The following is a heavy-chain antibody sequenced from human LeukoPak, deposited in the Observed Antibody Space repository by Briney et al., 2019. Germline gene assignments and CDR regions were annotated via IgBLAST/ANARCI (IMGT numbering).Heavy chain of an antibody. CDR3: ARDSETYCGGDCYYDY. D-gene: IGHD2-21*02. Sequence: ASVKVSCKASGGTFSSYAISWVRQAPGQGLEWMGGIIPIFGTANYAQKFQGRVTITADESTSTAYMELSSLRSEDSAVCYCARDSETYCGGDCYYDYWGQGTLVTVSS. CDR2: IIPIFGTA. J-gene: IGHJ4*02. CDR1: GGTFSSYA. V-gene: IGHV1-69*13.